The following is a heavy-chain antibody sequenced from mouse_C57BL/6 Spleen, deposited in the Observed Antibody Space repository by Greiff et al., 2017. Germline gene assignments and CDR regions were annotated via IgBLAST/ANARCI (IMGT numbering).Heavy chain of an antibody. D-gene: IGHD2-4*01. CDR1: GYTFTGSW. CDR3: ARGNYDYGRGFAY. Sequence: QVQLQQSGAELMKPGASVKLSCKATGYTFTGSWIEWVKQRPGHGLEWIGEILPGSGSTNYNEKFKGKATFTADTSSNTAYMQLSRLTTEDSAIYDCARGNYDYGRGFAYWGQGTLVTVSA. V-gene: IGHV1-9*01. J-gene: IGHJ3*01. CDR2: ILPGSGST.